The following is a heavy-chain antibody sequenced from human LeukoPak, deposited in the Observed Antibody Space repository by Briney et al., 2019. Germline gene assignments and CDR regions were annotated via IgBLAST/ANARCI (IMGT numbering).Heavy chain of an antibody. J-gene: IGHJ4*02. CDR2: ISGSGGST. V-gene: IGHV3-23*01. D-gene: IGHD2-2*01. CDR3: AKGPDCSSTSCYARRFSFVY. CDR1: GFTFSSYA. Sequence: VGSLRLSCAASGFTFSSYAMSWVRQAPGKGLEWVSAISGSGGSTYYADSVKGRFTISRDNSKNTLYLQMNSLRAEDTAVYYCAKGPDCSSTSCYARRFSFVYWGQGTLVTVSS.